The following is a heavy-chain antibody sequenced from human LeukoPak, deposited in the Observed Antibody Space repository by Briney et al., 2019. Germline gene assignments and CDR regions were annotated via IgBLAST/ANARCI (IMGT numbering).Heavy chain of an antibody. D-gene: IGHD2-15*01. CDR3: AREPMDIVVVVAATYFDY. CDR2: ISAYNGNT. J-gene: IGHJ4*02. CDR1: GYTFTSYG. V-gene: IGHV1-18*01. Sequence: ASVKVSCKASGYTFTSYGISWVRQAPGQGLEWMGWISAYNGNTNYAQKLQGRVTMTTDTSTSTAYMELRSLRSEDTAAYYCAREPMDIVVVVAATYFDYWGQGTLVTVSS.